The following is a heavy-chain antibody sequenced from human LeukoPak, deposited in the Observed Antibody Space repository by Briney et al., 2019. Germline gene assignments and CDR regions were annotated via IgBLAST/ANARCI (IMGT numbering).Heavy chain of an antibody. CDR1: GGSISSGGYY. D-gene: IGHD3-16*02. V-gene: IGHV4-31*03. Sequence: SETLSLTCTVSGGSISSGGYYWSWIRQHPGKGLEWIGYIYYSGSTYYNPSLKSRVTISVDTSKNQFSLKLSSVTAADTAVYYCARAHLSAYYMDVWGIGTTVTVSS. J-gene: IGHJ6*03. CDR3: ARAHLSAYYMDV. CDR2: IYYSGST.